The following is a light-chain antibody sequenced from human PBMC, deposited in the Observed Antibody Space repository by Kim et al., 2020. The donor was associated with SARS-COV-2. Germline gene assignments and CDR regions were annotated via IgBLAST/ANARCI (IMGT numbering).Light chain of an antibody. CDR2: EGS. V-gene: IGLV2-23*01. CDR1: GCDVGSYNL. CDR3: CSYAGSSTLV. Sequence: GQSITISCTGTGCDVGSYNLVSWYHQHPDKAPKLMIYEGSKRPSGVSNRFSGSKSGNTASLTISGLQAEDEADYYCCSYAGSSTLVFGGGTQLTVL. J-gene: IGLJ3*02.